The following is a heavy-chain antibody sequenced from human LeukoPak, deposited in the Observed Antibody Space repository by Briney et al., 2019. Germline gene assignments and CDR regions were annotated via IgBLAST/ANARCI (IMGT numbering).Heavy chain of an antibody. CDR1: GFTVSSNY. V-gene: IGHV3-53*01. CDR3: ATTTVTNEGDY. D-gene: IGHD4-17*01. CDR2: IYSGGST. J-gene: IGHJ4*02. Sequence: GGSPRLSCAASGFTVSSNYMSWVRQAPGKGLEWVSVIYSGGSTYYADSVKGRFTISRDNSKNTLYLQMNSLRAEDTAVYYCATTTVTNEGDYWGQGTLVTVSS.